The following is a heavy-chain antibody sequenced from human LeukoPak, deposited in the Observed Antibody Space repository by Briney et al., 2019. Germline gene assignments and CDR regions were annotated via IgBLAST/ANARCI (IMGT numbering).Heavy chain of an antibody. D-gene: IGHD5-24*01. V-gene: IGHV5-51*01. J-gene: IGHJ4*02. CDR3: ARVEMATIYYFDY. Sequence: GESLKISCKGSGYSFTSYWVGWVRQMPGKGLEWMGIIYPGDSDTRYSPSFQGQVTISADKSISTAYLQWSSLKASDTAMYYCARVEMATIYYFDYWGQGTLVTVSS. CDR1: GYSFTSYW. CDR2: IYPGDSDT.